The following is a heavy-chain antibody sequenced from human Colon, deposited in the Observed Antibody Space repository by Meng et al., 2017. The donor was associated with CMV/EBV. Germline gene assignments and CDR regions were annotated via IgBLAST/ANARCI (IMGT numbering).Heavy chain of an antibody. CDR1: VFSFDSYS. CDR3: ATDLLTGAFFDH. D-gene: IGHD3-9*01. CDR2: ISSSSNYK. V-gene: IGHV3-21*01. J-gene: IGHJ4*02. Sequence: ASVFSFDSYSINWVRQSPARVLEWVSSISSSSNYKFYADSVKGRFTISRDNAKNSVYLQMDSLRVEDTAVYYCATDLLTGAFFDHWGQGSLVTVSS.